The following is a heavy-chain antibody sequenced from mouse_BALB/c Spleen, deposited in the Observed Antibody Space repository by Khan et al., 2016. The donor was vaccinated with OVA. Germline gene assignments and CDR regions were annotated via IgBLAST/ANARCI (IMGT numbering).Heavy chain of an antibody. CDR2: IWGGGIT. D-gene: IGHD2-10*01. CDR1: GFSLSDYG. J-gene: IGHJ4*01. Sequence: VQLKESGPGLVAPSQSLSITCTVSGFSLSDYGVSWIRQPPGKGLEWLGVIWGGGITYYNSALKSRLNISKDNSKSQVFLKMNSLQTDDTAMYXCAKPYYAHYYAMDYWGQGTSVTVSS. CDR3: AKPYYAHYYAMDY. V-gene: IGHV2-6-5*01.